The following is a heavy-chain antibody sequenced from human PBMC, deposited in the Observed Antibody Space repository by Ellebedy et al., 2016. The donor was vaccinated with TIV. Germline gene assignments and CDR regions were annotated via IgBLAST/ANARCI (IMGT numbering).Heavy chain of an antibody. J-gene: IGHJ2*01. CDR1: GFPFSNYW. Sequence: GGSLRLSCGGSGFPFSNYWMAWFRQAPGKGLEWVANINEDGTKKHYVDSVKGRFTISRDNAGNSLYLQMNSLGAEDTAVYYCARAIYGASYLWGRGTLVTVSS. CDR3: ARAIYGASYL. V-gene: IGHV3-7*01. CDR2: INEDGTKK. D-gene: IGHD4-17*01.